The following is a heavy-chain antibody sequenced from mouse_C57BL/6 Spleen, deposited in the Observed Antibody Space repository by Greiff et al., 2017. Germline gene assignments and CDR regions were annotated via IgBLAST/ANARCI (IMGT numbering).Heavy chain of an antibody. D-gene: IGHD2-4*01. CDR1: GYTFTSYW. V-gene: IGHV1-74*01. Sequence: QVQLQQPGAELVKPGASVKVSCKASGYTFTSYWMPWVKQRPGQGLEWIGGIYPSGGDTNYNQKFKGKATLTVDKSSSTAYMQLSSLTSEDSAVYYCAPLYDYDWYFEVWGTGTTVTVSS. J-gene: IGHJ1*03. CDR2: IYPSGGDT. CDR3: APLYDYDWYFEV.